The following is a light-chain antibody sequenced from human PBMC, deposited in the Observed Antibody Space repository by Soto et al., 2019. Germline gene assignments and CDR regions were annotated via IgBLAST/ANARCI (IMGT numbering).Light chain of an antibody. CDR1: QTISSW. J-gene: IGKJ5*01. CDR3: QQAASFPIT. CDR2: KAS. V-gene: IGKV1-5*03. Sequence: DIQMTQSPSTLSGSGGGRWTITCRASQTISSWLAWYQQKPGKAPKLLIYKASTLKSGVPSRFSGSGSGTDFTLTINSLQPEDFATYYCQQAASFPITFGQGTRLEI.